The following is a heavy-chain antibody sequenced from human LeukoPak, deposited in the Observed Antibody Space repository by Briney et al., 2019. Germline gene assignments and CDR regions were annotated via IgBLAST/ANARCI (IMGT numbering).Heavy chain of an antibody. V-gene: IGHV1-18*01. CDR3: ARAGYCSSTSCYSEYFQH. CDR2: FSAYNGNT. CDR1: GYTFTSYG. D-gene: IGHD2-2*01. J-gene: IGHJ1*01. Sequence: ASVKVSCKASGYTFTSYGISWVRQAPGQGLEWMGWFSAYNGNTNYAQKLQGRVTTTTDTSTSTAYMELRSLRSDDTAVYYCARAGYCSSTSCYSEYFQHWGQGTLVTVSS.